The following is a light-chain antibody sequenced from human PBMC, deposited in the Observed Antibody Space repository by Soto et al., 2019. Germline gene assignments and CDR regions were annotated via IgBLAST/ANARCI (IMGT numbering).Light chain of an antibody. V-gene: IGKV3-20*01. Sequence: ELVLTQSPGTLSLSPGARATLSCRSSQSLGSGYLAWYQQKPGQAPRILIYAASTRATGIPDRFSGSGSGTDFSLTISRLEPEEFAVYYCKQYDTSPRTVGQGTKVDIK. J-gene: IGKJ1*01. CDR2: AAS. CDR3: KQYDTSPRT. CDR1: QSLGSGY.